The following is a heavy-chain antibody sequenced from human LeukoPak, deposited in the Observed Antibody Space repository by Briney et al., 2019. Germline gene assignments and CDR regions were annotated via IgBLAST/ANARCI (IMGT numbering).Heavy chain of an antibody. CDR2: IYYSGDNSGDT. D-gene: IGHD5-18*01. J-gene: IGHJ4*02. V-gene: IGHV4-39*01. Sequence: SSETLSLTCTVSGXSISNSRYYWGWIRQPPWKGLEWIGSIYYSGDNSGDTYYNPSLKSRVTISVDTSKNQFSLKLSSVTAADTAVYFCARLRGYTDGPPAYWGQGTLVTVSP. CDR1: GXSISNSRYY. CDR3: ARLRGYTDGPPAY.